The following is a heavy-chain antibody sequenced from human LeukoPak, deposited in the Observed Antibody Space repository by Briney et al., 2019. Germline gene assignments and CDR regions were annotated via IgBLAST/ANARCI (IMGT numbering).Heavy chain of an antibody. J-gene: IGHJ5*02. Sequence: GGSLRLSCATSGFTFSSYAMSWVRQAPGKGLEWVSAISGSGGSTYYADSVKGRFTISSDNSKNTLYLQMNSLRAEDTAVYYCAPTLDYYDSRENWFDPWGQGTLVTVSS. D-gene: IGHD3-22*01. CDR2: ISGSGGST. CDR3: APTLDYYDSRENWFDP. V-gene: IGHV3-23*01. CDR1: GFTFSSYA.